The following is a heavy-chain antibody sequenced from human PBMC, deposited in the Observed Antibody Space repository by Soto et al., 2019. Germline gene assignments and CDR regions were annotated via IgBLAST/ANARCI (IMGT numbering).Heavy chain of an antibody. D-gene: IGHD1-1*01. CDR2: IKQDGSEK. J-gene: IGHJ4*02. V-gene: IGHV3-7*01. CDR1: GFTLNNYW. CDR3: ERVWNDGRIDY. Sequence: GGSLRLSCAASGFTLNNYWMTWVRQAPGKGLEWVASIKQDGSEKHYVDSVKGRFTISRDNAKNSLYLQLNSLRAEDTAVYYCERVWNDGRIDYWGQGTLVTVSS.